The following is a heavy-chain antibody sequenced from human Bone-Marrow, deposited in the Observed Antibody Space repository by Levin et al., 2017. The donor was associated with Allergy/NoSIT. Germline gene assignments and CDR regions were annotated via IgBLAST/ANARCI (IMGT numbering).Heavy chain of an antibody. Sequence: GGSLRLSCTASGFTFGDDAMSWFRQAPGKGLEWVGFIRSKAYGGTTEYAASVKGRFTISRDDSKSIAYLQMNSLKTEDTAVYYCTRDPWFPSGLVSEYFDYWGQGTLVTVSS. CDR3: TRDPWFPSGLVSEYFDY. V-gene: IGHV3-49*03. CDR1: GFTFGDDA. J-gene: IGHJ4*02. CDR2: IRSKAYGGTT. D-gene: IGHD3-10*01.